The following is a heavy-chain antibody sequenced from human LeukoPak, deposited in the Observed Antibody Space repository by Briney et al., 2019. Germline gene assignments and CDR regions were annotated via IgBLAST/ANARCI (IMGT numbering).Heavy chain of an antibody. CDR1: GYTFTSYY. Sequence: ASVKVSCKTCGYTFTSYYMHWVRQVPGQGLEWMGWVNPTSGGTNYAQKFQGRVTMTRDTSISTAYMELSRLRSDDTAVYYCARVYYYYDSSGILTLYFDYWGQGTLVSVSS. CDR2: VNPTSGGT. V-gene: IGHV1-2*02. CDR3: ARVYYYYDSSGILTLYFDY. J-gene: IGHJ4*02. D-gene: IGHD3-22*01.